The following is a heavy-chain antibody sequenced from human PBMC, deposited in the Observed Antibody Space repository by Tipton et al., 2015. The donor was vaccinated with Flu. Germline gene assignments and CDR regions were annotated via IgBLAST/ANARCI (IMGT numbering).Heavy chain of an antibody. CDR3: ARDGSTAALLPFDY. Sequence: AASGFTLGIYAIHWVRQAPGKGLEWVAVMSYDGTNEFYADSVKGRFTISRDNSRNTVFLQMNSLRPEDTAVYFCARDGSTAALLPFDYWGQGTQVTVSS. CDR1: GFTLGIYA. V-gene: IGHV3-30-3*01. D-gene: IGHD6-13*01. CDR2: MSYDGTNE. J-gene: IGHJ4*02.